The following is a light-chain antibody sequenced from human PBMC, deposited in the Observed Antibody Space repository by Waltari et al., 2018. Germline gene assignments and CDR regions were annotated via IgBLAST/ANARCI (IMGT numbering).Light chain of an antibody. CDR3: ASWDDNLSGAV. V-gene: IGLV1-47*01. CDR1: NSNIGSNY. Sequence: QSVLTQPPSTSGTPGQRVTIYCSGSNSNIGSNYVYWYQQFPGAAPKLLIDRNDQRASGVPDGFSGSKFGTSTSLALSGRRSDDEADYFCASWDDNLSGAVFGGGTRLTVL. CDR2: RND. J-gene: IGLJ2*01.